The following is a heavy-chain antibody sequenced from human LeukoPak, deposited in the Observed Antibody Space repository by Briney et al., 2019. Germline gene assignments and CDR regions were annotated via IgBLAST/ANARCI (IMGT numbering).Heavy chain of an antibody. Sequence: ATVNVSCKASGYTFTSYGISWVRHAPEQELEWMVWISAYNGNTTYAQKLQGRVTMTTDTSTSTAYMERRSLRSDDTAVYYCARDIRDLMLYYFYYWGQGTLVSVSS. V-gene: IGHV1-18*01. J-gene: IGHJ4*02. CDR1: GYTFTSYG. CDR3: ARDIRDLMLYYFYY. D-gene: IGHD2-8*01. CDR2: ISAYNGNT.